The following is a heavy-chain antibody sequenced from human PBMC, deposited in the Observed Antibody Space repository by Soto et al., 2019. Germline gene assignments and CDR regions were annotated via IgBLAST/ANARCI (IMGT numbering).Heavy chain of an antibody. CDR3: ARDLMVDYYGSGSYLGARFDY. V-gene: IGHV3-66*01. Sequence: EVQLVESGGGLVQPGGSLRLSCAASGFTVSSNYMSWVRQAPWKGLEWVSVIYSGGSTYYADSVKGRFTISRDNSKNTLYLQMNSLRAEDTAVYYCARDLMVDYYGSGSYLGARFDYWGQGTLVTVSS. D-gene: IGHD3-10*01. J-gene: IGHJ4*02. CDR2: IYSGGST. CDR1: GFTVSSNY.